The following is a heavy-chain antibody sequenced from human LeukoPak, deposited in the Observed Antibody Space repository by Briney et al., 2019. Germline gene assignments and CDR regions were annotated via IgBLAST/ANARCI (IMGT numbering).Heavy chain of an antibody. CDR3: AKEGPQLYYFDY. CDR1: GFTFSDYY. CDR2: ISGSGGST. V-gene: IGHV3-23*01. D-gene: IGHD2-2*01. J-gene: IGHJ4*02. Sequence: GGSLRLSCAASGFTFSDYYMSWIRQAPGKGLEWVSAISGSGGSTYYADSVKGRFTISRDNSKNTLYLQMNSLRAEDTAVYYCAKEGPQLYYFDYWGQGTLVTVSS.